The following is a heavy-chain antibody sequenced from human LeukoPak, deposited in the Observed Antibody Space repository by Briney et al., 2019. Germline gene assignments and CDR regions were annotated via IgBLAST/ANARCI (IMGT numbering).Heavy chain of an antibody. V-gene: IGHV1-3*04. CDR2: INTGNGNT. CDR3: ARGGGTDWYEGFFEY. Sequence: GASVKVSCKASGYMFNLYAMHWVRQAPGQRPEWMGWINTGNGNTDSSQNLQGRVTITRDSSATTAYMEMSSLTPEDTAVYYCARGGGTDWYEGFFEYWGQRTLVTVSS. J-gene: IGHJ4*02. CDR1: GYMFNLYA. D-gene: IGHD6-19*01.